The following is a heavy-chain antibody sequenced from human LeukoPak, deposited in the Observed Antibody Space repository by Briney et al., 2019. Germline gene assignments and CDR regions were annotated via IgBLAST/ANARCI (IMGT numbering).Heavy chain of an antibody. V-gene: IGHV3-11*01. CDR2: ISSSGSTI. J-gene: IGHJ4*02. CDR3: ARDRLEMAFDY. CDR1: GFTFSDYY. D-gene: IGHD5-24*01. Sequence: GRSLRLSCAASGFTFSDYYMSWIRQAPGKGLEWVSYISSSGSTIYYADSVKGRFTISRDNAKNSLYLQMNSLRAEDTAVYYCARDRLEMAFDYWGQGTLVTVSS.